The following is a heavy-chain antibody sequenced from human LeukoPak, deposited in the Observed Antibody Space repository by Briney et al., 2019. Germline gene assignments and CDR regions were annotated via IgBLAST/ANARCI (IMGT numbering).Heavy chain of an antibody. CDR1: GFTFSSYE. V-gene: IGHV3-48*03. D-gene: IGHD6-19*01. CDR2: ISSSGSPI. CDR3: VLRGAVAAADF. Sequence: PGGSLRLSCAASGFTFSSYEMNWVRQAPGKWLEWVSYISSSGSPIYYADSVEGRFTISRDNAKNSLYLQMNSLRAEDTAVYYCVLRGAVAAADFWGQGTLVTVSS. J-gene: IGHJ4*02.